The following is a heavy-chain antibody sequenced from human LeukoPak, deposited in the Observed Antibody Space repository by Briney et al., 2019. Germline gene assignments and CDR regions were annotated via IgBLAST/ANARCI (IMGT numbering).Heavy chain of an antibody. V-gene: IGHV3-30-3*01. D-gene: IGHD1-26*01. CDR3: ARDYGYSGRRGIDY. J-gene: IGHJ4*02. Sequence: GGSLRLSCAASGFTFSSYAMDWVRQAPGKGLKWVAVISYDGSKTYYADSVKGRFTISRDNSKNTLYLQMNSLRAEDTAVYYCARDYGYSGRRGIDYWGQGTLVTVSS. CDR1: GFTFSSYA. CDR2: ISYDGSKT.